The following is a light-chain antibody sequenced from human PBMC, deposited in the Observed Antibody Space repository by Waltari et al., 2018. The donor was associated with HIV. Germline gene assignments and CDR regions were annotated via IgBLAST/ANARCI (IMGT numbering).Light chain of an antibody. Sequence: QSVVTQPPSASGTPGQRVTISCSGGTSNIGSNYVYWYQHLPGTSPKLLIYMNDQRPSGVPDRISGSKSGTSASLAISGLRSEDEADYYCASWDDSLGGYWIFGGGTNLTVL. CDR3: ASWDDSLGGYWI. CDR1: TSNIGSNY. J-gene: IGLJ2*01. V-gene: IGLV1-47*01. CDR2: MND.